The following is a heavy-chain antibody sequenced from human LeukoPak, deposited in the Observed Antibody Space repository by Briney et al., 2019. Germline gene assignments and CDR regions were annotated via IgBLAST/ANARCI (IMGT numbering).Heavy chain of an antibody. CDR2: INHSGST. CDR3: ARGSRTYYDFWSGYYQNWFDP. V-gene: IGHV4-34*01. D-gene: IGHD3-3*01. CDR1: GGSFSGYY. J-gene: IGHJ5*02. Sequence: SETLSLTCAVYGGSFSGYYWSWIRQPPGKGLEWIGEINHSGSTNYNPSLKSRVTISVDTSKNQSSLKLSSVTAADTAVYYCARGSRTYYDFWSGYYQNWFDPWGQGTLVTVSS.